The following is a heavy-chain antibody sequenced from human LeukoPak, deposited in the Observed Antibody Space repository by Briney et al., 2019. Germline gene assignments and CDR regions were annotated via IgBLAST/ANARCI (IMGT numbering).Heavy chain of an antibody. CDR1: GFTFSTYS. Sequence: GGSLRLSCAASGFTFSTYSMNWVRQAPGKGLEWVSSISSNSRYIYNADSMRGRFTISRDNAKNSLYLQMNSLKPEDTAVYYCARDGWSDDAFDIWGQGTMVTVSS. CDR2: ISSNSRYI. V-gene: IGHV3-21*06. D-gene: IGHD2-15*01. CDR3: ARDGWSDDAFDI. J-gene: IGHJ3*02.